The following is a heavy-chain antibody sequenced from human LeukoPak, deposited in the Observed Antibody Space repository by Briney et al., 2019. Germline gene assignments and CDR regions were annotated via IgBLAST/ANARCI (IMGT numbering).Heavy chain of an antibody. V-gene: IGHV1-2*02. J-gene: IGHJ6*03. CDR3: AREDYYYYYMDV. CDR1: GYTFTGYY. Sequence: ASVKVSCKASGYTFTGYYMHWVRQAPGQGLEWMGWINPNSGGTNYAQKFQGRVTMTRATSISTAYMELSRLRSDDTAVYYCAREDYYYYYMDVWGKGTTVTVSS. CDR2: INPNSGGT.